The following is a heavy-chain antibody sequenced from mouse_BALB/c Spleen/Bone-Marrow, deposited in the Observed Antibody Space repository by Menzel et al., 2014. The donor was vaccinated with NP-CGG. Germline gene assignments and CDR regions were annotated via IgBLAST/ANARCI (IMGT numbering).Heavy chain of an antibody. Sequence: QVHVKQSGAELVKPGASVKLSCKASGYTFTSYWSHWVKLRPGHGLEWIGEINPSNGRTNYNEKFKNKATLTVDKSSSTAYIQLSSLTSEDSAVYYCARYDGPAWFAYWGQGTLVTVS. V-gene: IGHV1S81*02. CDR3: ARYDGPAWFAY. CDR2: INPSNGRT. D-gene: IGHD2-3*01. J-gene: IGHJ3*01. CDR1: GYTFTSYW.